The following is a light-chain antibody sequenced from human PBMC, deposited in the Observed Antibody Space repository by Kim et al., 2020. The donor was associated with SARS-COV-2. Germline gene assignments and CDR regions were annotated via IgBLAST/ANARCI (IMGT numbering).Light chain of an antibody. CDR2: GES. CDR1: QSSSTS. Sequence: VSPAERAPLSCSGRQSSSTSFAWYQQKPGQAPRLLIFGESARATGIPARFSGSGSGTEFTLTISIMQFQDFAIYYCQQYHNGTLTFGGGTKVDIK. CDR3: QQYHNGTLT. J-gene: IGKJ4*01. V-gene: IGKV3-15*01.